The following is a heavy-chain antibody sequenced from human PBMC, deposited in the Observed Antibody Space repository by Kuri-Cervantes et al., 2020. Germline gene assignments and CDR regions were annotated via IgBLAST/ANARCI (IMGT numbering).Heavy chain of an antibody. CDR1: GYIFTNYW. D-gene: IGHD6-13*01. V-gene: IGHV5-51*01. Sequence: GESLKISCKASGYIFTNYWIAWVRQMPGKGLEWMGLIYPGDSNTRYSPSFQGQVTISVDNSISTAYLQWTSLKASDTAMYYCARRFFASSLDAFDVWGQGTMVTVSS. CDR3: ARRFFASSLDAFDV. CDR2: IYPGDSNT. J-gene: IGHJ3*01.